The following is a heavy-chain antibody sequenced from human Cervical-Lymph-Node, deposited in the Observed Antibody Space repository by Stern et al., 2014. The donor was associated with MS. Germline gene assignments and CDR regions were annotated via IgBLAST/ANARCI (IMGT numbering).Heavy chain of an antibody. CDR1: GDSISSSNW. CDR2: IYHAGTT. J-gene: IGHJ5*02. Sequence: QVQLQESGPGLVKPSGTLSLTCAVSGDSISSSNWWSWVRQSPGKGLEWVGDIYHAGTTNYNSTLQSRLTISADNSKNQFSLNLTSVTAADTAVYYCVRALGSSSFRYWFDPWGQGTLVIVSS. V-gene: IGHV4-4*02. CDR3: VRALGSSSFRYWFDP. D-gene: IGHD6-13*01.